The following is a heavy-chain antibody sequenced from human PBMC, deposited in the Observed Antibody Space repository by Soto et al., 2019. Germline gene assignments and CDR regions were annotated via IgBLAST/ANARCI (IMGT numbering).Heavy chain of an antibody. CDR1: GFTFSSYG. CDR3: AFWADVMDV. D-gene: IGHD7-27*01. J-gene: IGHJ6*02. V-gene: IGHV3-30*03. Sequence: PGGSLRLSCAASGFTFSSYGMHWVRQAPGKGLEWVAVISYDGSNKYYADSVKGRFTISRDNSKNTLYLQMNSLRAEDTAVYYCAFWADVMDVWGQGTTVTVSS. CDR2: ISYDGSNK.